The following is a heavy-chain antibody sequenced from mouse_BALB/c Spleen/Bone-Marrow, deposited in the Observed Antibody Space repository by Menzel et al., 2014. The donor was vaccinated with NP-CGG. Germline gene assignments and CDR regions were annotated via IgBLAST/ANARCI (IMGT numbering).Heavy chain of an antibody. CDR2: ISSGGST. D-gene: IGHD2-4*01. J-gene: IGHJ2*01. CDR3: ARDDYDDQYYFDY. CDR1: GFTFSSYA. V-gene: IGHV5-6-5*01. Sequence: EVKLVESGGGLVKPGGSLKLSCAASGFTFSSYAMSWVRQTPEKRLEWVASISSGGSTYYPDSVKGQFTISRDNARNILYLQMSSLRSEDTAMYYCARDDYDDQYYFDYWGQGTTLTVSS.